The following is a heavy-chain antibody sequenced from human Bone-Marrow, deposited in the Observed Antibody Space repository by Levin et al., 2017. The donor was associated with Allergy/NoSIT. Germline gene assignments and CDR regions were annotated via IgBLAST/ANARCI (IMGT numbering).Heavy chain of an antibody. CDR1: GFTFSSNG. J-gene: IGHJ4*02. Sequence: GASVKVSCAASGFTFSSNGMHWVRQAPGKGLEWVALISYDGIIKDYLDSVKGRFTISRDTSNNTLYLQMNSLRAEDTAVYYCAKEGRGNYGAVDFWGPGTLVSVSS. CDR2: ISYDGIIK. CDR3: AKEGRGNYGAVDF. D-gene: IGHD1-26*01. V-gene: IGHV3-30*18.